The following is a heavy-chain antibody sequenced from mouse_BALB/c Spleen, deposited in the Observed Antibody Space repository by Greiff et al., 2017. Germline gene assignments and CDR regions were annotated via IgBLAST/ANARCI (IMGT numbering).Heavy chain of an antibody. Sequence: EVLLVESGGGLVKPGGSLKLSCAASGFTFSDYYMYWVRQPPEKRLEWVATISDGGSYTYYPDIVKGRFIISRDNAKHNLYLQMSSLMSEDTAMYCGARVPYGSSPYYAMDYWGQGTTVTVSS. V-gene: IGHV5-4*02. J-gene: IGHJ4*01. D-gene: IGHD1-1*01. CDR1: GFTFSDYY. CDR3: ARVPYGSSPYYAMDY. CDR2: ISDGGSYT.